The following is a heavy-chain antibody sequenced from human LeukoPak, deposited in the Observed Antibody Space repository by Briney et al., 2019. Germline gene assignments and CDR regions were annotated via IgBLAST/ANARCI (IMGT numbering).Heavy chain of an antibody. D-gene: IGHD4-23*01. V-gene: IGHV1-2*02. CDR2: INPNSGGT. CDR1: GYTFTDYY. CDR3: ATSRWLYNWFDP. J-gene: IGHJ5*02. Sequence: ASVKVSCKASGYTFTDYYIHWVRQAPGQGLEWMGWINPNSGGTNYAQKFQGGVTMTRDTSISTDYLNLTRLRSDDTAVYYCATSRWLYNWFDPWGQGTLVTVSS.